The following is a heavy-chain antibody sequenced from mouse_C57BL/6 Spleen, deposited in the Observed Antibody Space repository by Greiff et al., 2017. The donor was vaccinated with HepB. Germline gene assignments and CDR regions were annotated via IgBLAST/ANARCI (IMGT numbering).Heavy chain of an antibody. D-gene: IGHD1-2*01. CDR3: ARWGYGPFAY. J-gene: IGHJ3*01. Sequence: LQESGAELVKPGASVKISCKASGYAFSSYWMNWVKQRPGKGLEWIGQIYPGDGDTNYNGKFKGKATLTADKSSSTAYMQLSSLTSEDSAVYFCARWGYGPFAYRGHGTLVTVSA. CDR2: IYPGDGDT. CDR1: GYAFSSYW. V-gene: IGHV1-80*01.